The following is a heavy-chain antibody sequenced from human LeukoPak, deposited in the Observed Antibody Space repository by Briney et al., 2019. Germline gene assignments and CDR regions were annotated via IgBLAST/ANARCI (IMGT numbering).Heavy chain of an antibody. D-gene: IGHD5-24*01. CDR3: ASDPRDGGQNV. V-gene: IGHV3-30*04. CDR1: GFNLSNFA. Sequence: PGGSLKLSCAASGFNLSNFAMHWVRQAPGKGLEWVTLISYSGDTTYYPDSVKGRFTFSRDKSKNTLYLQMNSLIPEDSAVYFCASDPRDGGQNVWGKGTTVTVSS. J-gene: IGHJ6*04. CDR2: ISYSGDTT.